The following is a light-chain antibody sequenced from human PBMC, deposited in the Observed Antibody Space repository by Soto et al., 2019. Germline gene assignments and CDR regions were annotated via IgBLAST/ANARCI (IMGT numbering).Light chain of an antibody. CDR3: QQYSSTPWT. J-gene: IGKJ1*01. V-gene: IGKV4-1*01. Sequence: DIVMTQSPDYLAVSLGERATINCKASQSVLYSSNNKNYLAWYQQKQGQPPKLLIYGASTRESGVPDRFSGSGSGTDFTLTISSLQAEDVAIYYCQQYSSTPWTFCRGTKVEIK. CDR2: GAS. CDR1: QSVLYSSNNKNY.